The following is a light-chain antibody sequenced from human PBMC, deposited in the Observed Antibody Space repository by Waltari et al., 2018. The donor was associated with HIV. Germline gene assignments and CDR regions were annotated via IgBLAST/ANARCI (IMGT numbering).Light chain of an antibody. CDR3: QQSFSTPWT. CDR1: QAIKTY. J-gene: IGKJ1*01. V-gene: IGKV1-39*01. Sequence: DIKMTQSPSSLSAYIGNRITINCRASQAIKTYLKWYVQKAGEAPKLLIFDATRLHTGVSSRFSATGSGTQFTLTISSLQPEDSATYYCQQSFSTPWTFGQGTKV. CDR2: DAT.